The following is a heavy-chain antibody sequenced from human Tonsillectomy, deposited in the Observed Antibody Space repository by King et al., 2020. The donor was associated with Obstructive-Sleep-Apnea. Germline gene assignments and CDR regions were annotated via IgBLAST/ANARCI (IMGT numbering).Heavy chain of an antibody. CDR2: ISYDGINQ. CDR1: GFTFSSYG. D-gene: IGHD6-13*01. CDR3: AKPSYSGSWYDY. V-gene: IGHV3-30*18. Sequence: VQLVESGGGVVQPGRSLRLSCAASGFTFSSYGMHWVRQAPGKGLERVAVISYDGINQYYADSVKGRFTISRDNSKNTLYLQMNSLRAEDTAVYYCAKPSYSGSWYDYWGQGILVSVSS. J-gene: IGHJ4*02.